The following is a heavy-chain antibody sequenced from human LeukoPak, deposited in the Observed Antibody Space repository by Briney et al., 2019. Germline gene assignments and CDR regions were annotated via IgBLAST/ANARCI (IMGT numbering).Heavy chain of an antibody. Sequence: ASETLSLTCTVSGGSISSSSYYWGWIRQPPGKGLEWIGSIYYSGSTYYNPSLKSRVTISVDRSKNQFSLKLSSVTAADTAVYYCAREHRMSTWDGRGFDIWGQGTMVTVSS. V-gene: IGHV4-39*07. CDR1: GGSISSSSYY. CDR2: IYYSGST. J-gene: IGHJ3*02. D-gene: IGHD1-26*01. CDR3: AREHRMSTWDGRGFDI.